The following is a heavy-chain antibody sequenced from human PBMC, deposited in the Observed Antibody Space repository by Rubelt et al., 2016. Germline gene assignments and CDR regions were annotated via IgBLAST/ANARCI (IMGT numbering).Heavy chain of an antibody. CDR1: GFTFSNFA. V-gene: IGHV3-23*01. J-gene: IGHJ4*02. Sequence: GVLVQPGGSLRLSCAASGFTFSNFAMTWVRQAPGRGLEWVSSISGSGGSTYYADFARGRFTISRDKSKNTLYLQMNSLRGEDTAVYYCARGLSIAVAATPDYWGQGTLVTVSS. CDR3: ARGLSIAVAATPDY. D-gene: IGHD6-19*01. CDR2: ISGSGGST.